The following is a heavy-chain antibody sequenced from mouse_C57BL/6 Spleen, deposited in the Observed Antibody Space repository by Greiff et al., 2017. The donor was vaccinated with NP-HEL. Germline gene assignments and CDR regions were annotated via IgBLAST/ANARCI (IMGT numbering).Heavy chain of an antibody. J-gene: IGHJ2*01. Sequence: VQLQQSGPELVKPGASVKMSCKASGYTFTDYNMHWVKQSHGKSLEWIGYINPNNGGTSYNQKFKGKATLTVNKSSSTAYMELRSLTSEDSAVYYCARYYYYYGSSYGYFDYWGQGTTLTVSS. CDR3: ARYYYYYGSSYGYFDY. CDR1: GYTFTDYN. CDR2: INPNNGGT. D-gene: IGHD1-1*01. V-gene: IGHV1-22*01.